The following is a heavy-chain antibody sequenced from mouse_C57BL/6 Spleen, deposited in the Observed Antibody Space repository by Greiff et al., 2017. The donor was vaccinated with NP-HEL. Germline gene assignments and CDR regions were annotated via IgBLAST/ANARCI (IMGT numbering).Heavy chain of an antibody. CDR2: FSDGGGYP. Sequence: EVQGVESGGGLGRPGGSLKLSCAASGSTFRSYAMSWVRQTPEKRLEWVATFSDGGGYPYYPANVKGRFTISRDNAKNNLYLQMSHLKSEDTAMYYCAREAYYSNYGWFAYWGKGTLVTVSA. D-gene: IGHD2-5*01. CDR3: AREAYYSNYGWFAY. J-gene: IGHJ3*01. V-gene: IGHV5-4*01. CDR1: GSTFRSYA.